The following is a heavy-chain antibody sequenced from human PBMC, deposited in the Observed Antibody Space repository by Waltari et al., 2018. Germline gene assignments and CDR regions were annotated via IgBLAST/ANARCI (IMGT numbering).Heavy chain of an antibody. Sequence: QVQLVQSGAEVTKPGASVKVSCKPSGYTFTDYHIHWVRQAPGQGLEWIGWINPKSVVTYYAQTFQGWVTMTRDTSTSTVYMELSSLKSDDTAVYYCARRSCTGECYAPYVYWGQGSLVTVSS. V-gene: IGHV1-2*04. CDR1: GYTFTDYH. CDR2: INPKSVVT. CDR3: ARRSCTGECYAPYVY. J-gene: IGHJ4*02. D-gene: IGHD2-8*02.